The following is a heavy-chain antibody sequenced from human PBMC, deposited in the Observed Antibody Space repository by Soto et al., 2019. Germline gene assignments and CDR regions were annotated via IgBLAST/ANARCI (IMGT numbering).Heavy chain of an antibody. Sequence: ASVKVSCKASGYTSTSYAMHWVRQAPGQRLEWMGWINAGNGNTKYSQKFQGRVTITRDTSASTAYMELSSLRSEDTAVYYCARGEFLNWFDPWGQGTLVTVSS. CDR2: INAGNGNT. J-gene: IGHJ5*02. D-gene: IGHD3-10*01. CDR1: GYTSTSYA. CDR3: ARGEFLNWFDP. V-gene: IGHV1-3*01.